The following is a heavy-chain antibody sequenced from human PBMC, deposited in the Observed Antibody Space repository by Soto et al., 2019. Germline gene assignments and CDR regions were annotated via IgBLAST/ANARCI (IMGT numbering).Heavy chain of an antibody. CDR2: IIPILGIA. CDR1: GGTFSSYT. Sequence: QVQLVQSGAEVKKPGSSVKVSCKASGGTFSSYTISWVRQAPGQGLEWMGRIIPILGIANYAQKFQGRVTITADKSTSTASMELSSLRSEDTAVYYCARGGIVVVVAANDYYGMDVWGQGTTVTVSS. V-gene: IGHV1-69*02. J-gene: IGHJ6*02. CDR3: ARGGIVVVVAANDYYGMDV. D-gene: IGHD2-15*01.